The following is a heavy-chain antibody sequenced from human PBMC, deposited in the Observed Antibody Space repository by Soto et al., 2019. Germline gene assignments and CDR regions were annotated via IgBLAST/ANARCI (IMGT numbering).Heavy chain of an antibody. CDR2: IIPIFGTA. CDR1: GGTFSSYA. Sequence: QVQLVQSGAEVKKPGSSVKVSCKASGGTFSSYAISWVRQAPGQGLEWMGGIIPIFGTANYAQKFQGRVTLPADESTSTAYMEVSSLRSEDTAGYYCARCRGNVGEGPIGGWVDPWGQGTLVTVSS. CDR3: ARCRGNVGEGPIGGWVDP. V-gene: IGHV1-69*12. D-gene: IGHD1-1*01. J-gene: IGHJ5*02.